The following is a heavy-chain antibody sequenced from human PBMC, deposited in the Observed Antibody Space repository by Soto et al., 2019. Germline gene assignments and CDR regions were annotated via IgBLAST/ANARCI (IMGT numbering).Heavy chain of an antibody. CDR1: GYSISSGCY. V-gene: IGHV4-38-2*01. J-gene: IGHJ5*02. D-gene: IGHD2-2*02. CDR2: IYHSVST. CDR3: ARPKIPAAIPSFFDP. Sequence: KSSETLSLTCAVSGYSISSGCYWGWIRQPPGKGLEWIGSIYHSVSTYYNPSLKSRVTISVDTSKNQFSLKLSSVTAADTAVYYCARPKIPAAIPSFFDPWGQGTMVTVYS.